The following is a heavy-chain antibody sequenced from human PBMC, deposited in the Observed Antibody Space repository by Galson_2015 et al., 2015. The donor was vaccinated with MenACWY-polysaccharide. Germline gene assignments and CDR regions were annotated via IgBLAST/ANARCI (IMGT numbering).Heavy chain of an antibody. CDR2: INADGSAT. Sequence: SLRLSCAASGFSFSTYWMHWVRHAPGKGLVWVSSINADGSATDYADSVRGRSTISRAKDKNTMYLDMNSLRAEDTAVYYCTKAGAKYCRGSSCYFNWFDPWGQGTLVTVSS. D-gene: IGHD2-15*01. CDR3: TKAGAKYCRGSSCYFNWFDP. CDR1: GFSFSTYW. V-gene: IGHV3-74*01. J-gene: IGHJ5*02.